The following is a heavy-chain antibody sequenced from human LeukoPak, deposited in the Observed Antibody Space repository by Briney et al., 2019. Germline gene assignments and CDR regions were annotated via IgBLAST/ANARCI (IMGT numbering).Heavy chain of an antibody. Sequence: GGSLRLSCAASEFTFSNYPMSWVRQAPGKGLVWVSRIASDGSTVYADSVKGRFTISRDNAKDTVYLQMNSLRVEDTAVYYCIGSGGWPGYWGQGTLVTVSS. CDR3: IGSGGWPGY. CDR2: IASDGST. CDR1: EFTFSNYP. J-gene: IGHJ4*02. V-gene: IGHV3-74*01. D-gene: IGHD1-26*01.